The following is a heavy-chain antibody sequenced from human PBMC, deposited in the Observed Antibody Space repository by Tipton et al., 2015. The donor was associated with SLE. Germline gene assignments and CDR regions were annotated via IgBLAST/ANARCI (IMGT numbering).Heavy chain of an antibody. Sequence: TLSLTCAVYGGSFSGYYWSWIRQPPGKGLEWIGEINHSGSTNYNPSLKSRVTISVDTSKNQFSLKLSSVTAADTAVYYCARDQGPGSGSFPLDYWGQGTLVTVSS. CDR1: GGSFSGYY. J-gene: IGHJ4*02. CDR2: INHSGST. V-gene: IGHV4-34*01. D-gene: IGHD3-10*01. CDR3: ARDQGPGSGSFPLDY.